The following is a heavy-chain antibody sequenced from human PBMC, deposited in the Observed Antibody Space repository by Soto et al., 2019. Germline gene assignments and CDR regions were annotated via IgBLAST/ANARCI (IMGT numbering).Heavy chain of an antibody. CDR3: ARGYYYDSSGYGIDAFDI. CDR1: GYTFTSYY. J-gene: IGHJ3*02. CDR2: INPSGGST. V-gene: IGHV1-46*01. Sequence: ASVKVSCKASGYTFTSYYMHWVRQAPGQGLEWMGIINPSGGSTSYAQKFQGRVTTTRDTSTSTVYMELSSLRSEDTAVYYCARGYYYDSSGYGIDAFDIWGQGTMVTVSS. D-gene: IGHD3-22*01.